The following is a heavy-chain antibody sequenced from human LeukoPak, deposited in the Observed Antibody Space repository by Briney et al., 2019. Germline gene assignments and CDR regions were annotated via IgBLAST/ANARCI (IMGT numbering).Heavy chain of an antibody. V-gene: IGHV3-30*18. CDR1: GFTFSSYG. D-gene: IGHD2-15*01. CDR2: ISYDGSNK. J-gene: IGHJ4*02. CDR3: AKAASRGLYCSGGSCYALVY. Sequence: GGSLRLSCAASGFTFSSYGMHWVRQAPGKGLEWVAIISYDGSNKYYADSVKGRFTISRDNSKNTLYLQMNSLRAGDTAVYYCAKAASRGLYCSGGSCYALVYWGQGTLVTVSS.